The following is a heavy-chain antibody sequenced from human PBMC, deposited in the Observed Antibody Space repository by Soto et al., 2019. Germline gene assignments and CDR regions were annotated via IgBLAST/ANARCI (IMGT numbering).Heavy chain of an antibody. CDR2: ISTSGAIT. D-gene: IGHD2-15*01. J-gene: IGHJ4*02. CDR1: RFTFSSYA. CDR3: AKTCRYCSDESPWS. V-gene: IGHV3-23*01. Sequence: VQLLESGGGLVQPGGSLRLSCTASRFTFSSYALSWVRQAPGKGLEWVSAISTSGAITYYAESVRSRFTISRDDSKNTLYLQMNSLRAEDTAVYYCAKTCRYCSDESPWSWGQGTLVTVSS.